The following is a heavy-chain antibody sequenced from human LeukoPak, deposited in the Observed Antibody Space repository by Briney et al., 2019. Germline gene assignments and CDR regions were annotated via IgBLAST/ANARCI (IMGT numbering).Heavy chain of an antibody. Sequence: SLKVSCKASVGTFSSYAISWVRQAPGQALEWMGGVIAIFGTANYAQEFQGRVTITADESTSTAYMELSSLRSEDTAVYYCARVGGYCSSTSCYEGRNYYYGMDVWGKGTTVTVSS. CDR3: ARVGGYCSSTSCYEGRNYYYGMDV. D-gene: IGHD2-2*01. CDR1: VGTFSSYA. V-gene: IGHV1-69*01. CDR2: VIAIFGTA. J-gene: IGHJ6*04.